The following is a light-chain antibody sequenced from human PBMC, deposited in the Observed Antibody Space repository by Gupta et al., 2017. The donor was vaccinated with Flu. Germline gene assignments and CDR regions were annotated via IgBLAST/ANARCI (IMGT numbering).Light chain of an antibody. CDR3: RHAIKSPGT. CDR2: MGS. V-gene: IGKV2-28*01. Sequence: DIVMTKSRLSLPVTPGDPASISGRSSHSLLHSNGYNYLDWYLQKPGQSPQLLIYMGSNRAPGFPDRFSGSGSGTELTLTIRSLQAEDFGFYYCRHAIKSPGTFGHGTKVEIK. J-gene: IGKJ2*02. CDR1: HSLLHSNGYNY.